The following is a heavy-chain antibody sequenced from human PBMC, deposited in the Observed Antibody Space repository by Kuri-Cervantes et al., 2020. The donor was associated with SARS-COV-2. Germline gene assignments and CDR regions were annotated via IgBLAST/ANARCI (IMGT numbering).Heavy chain of an antibody. CDR2: MNPNSGNT. CDR3: ARERITMVRGVTPDYYYGMDV. Sequence: ASVKVSCKASGYTFSSYDINWVRQATGQGLEWMGWMNPNSGNTGYAQKFQGRVTMTRNTSISTAYMELSSLRSEDTAVYYCARERITMVRGVTPDYYYGMDVWGQGTTVTVSS. D-gene: IGHD3-10*01. V-gene: IGHV1-8*01. J-gene: IGHJ6*02. CDR1: GYTFSSYD.